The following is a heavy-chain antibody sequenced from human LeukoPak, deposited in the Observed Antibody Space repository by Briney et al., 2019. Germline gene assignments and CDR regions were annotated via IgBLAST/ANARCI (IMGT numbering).Heavy chain of an antibody. CDR1: GFTFSGSA. CDR3: TRLITGRDGYNLFDY. J-gene: IGHJ4*02. D-gene: IGHD5-24*01. Sequence: GGSLRLSCAASGFTFSGSAIHWVRQASGKGLEWVGRIRSKANSYATAYAASVKGRFTISRDDSKNTAYLQMNSLKTEDTAVYYCTRLITGRDGYNLFDYWGQGTLVTVSS. CDR2: IRSKANSYAT. V-gene: IGHV3-73*01.